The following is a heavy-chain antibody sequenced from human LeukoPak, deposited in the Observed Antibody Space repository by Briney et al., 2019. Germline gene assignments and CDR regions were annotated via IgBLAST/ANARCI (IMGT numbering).Heavy chain of an antibody. CDR1: GYSISSGYY. Sequence: PSETLSLTCTVSGYSISSGYYWGWIRQPPGKGLEWIGSIYHSGSTYYNPSLKSRVTISVDTSKNQFSLKLSSVTAADTAVYYCARVTGYCSSSSCPYYFDYWRQGTLVTVSS. CDR3: ARVTGYCSSSSCPYYFDY. CDR2: IYHSGST. D-gene: IGHD2-2*01. V-gene: IGHV4-38-2*02. J-gene: IGHJ4*02.